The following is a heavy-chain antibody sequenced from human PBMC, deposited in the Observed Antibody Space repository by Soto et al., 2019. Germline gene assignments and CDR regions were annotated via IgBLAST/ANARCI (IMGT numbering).Heavy chain of an antibody. Sequence: SETLSLTCTVSGGSISSGDYYWSWIRQPPGKGLEWIGYIYYSGSTSYNPSLRSRATISVDTSKNQFSLKLTSVTAADTAVYYCARVLNISADWNGSWFDPWGQGTLVTVSS. D-gene: IGHD1-1*01. CDR3: ARVLNISADWNGSWFDP. V-gene: IGHV4-30-4*01. J-gene: IGHJ5*02. CDR2: IYYSGST. CDR1: GGSISSGDYY.